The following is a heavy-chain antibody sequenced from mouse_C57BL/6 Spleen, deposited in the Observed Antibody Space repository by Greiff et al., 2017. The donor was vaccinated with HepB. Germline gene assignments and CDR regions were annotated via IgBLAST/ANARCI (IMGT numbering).Heavy chain of an antibody. CDR3: ARGYDYDDGFDY. D-gene: IGHD2-4*01. V-gene: IGHV5-17*01. Sequence: EVQLVESGGGLVKPGGSLKLSCAASGFTFSDYGMHWVRQAPEKGLEWVAYISRGGSTIYYGDTVKGRFTISRDNAKNTLFLQMTSLRSEDTAMYYCARGYDYDDGFDYWGQGTTLTVSS. J-gene: IGHJ2*01. CDR2: ISRGGSTI. CDR1: GFTFSDYG.